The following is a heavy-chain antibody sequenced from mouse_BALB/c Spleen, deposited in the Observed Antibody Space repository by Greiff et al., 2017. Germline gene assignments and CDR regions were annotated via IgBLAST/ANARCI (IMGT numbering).Heavy chain of an antibody. Sequence: EVKLMESGGGLVKPGGSLKLSCAASGFTFSDYYMYWVRQTPEKRLEWVATISDGGSYTYYPDSVKGRFTISRDNAKNNLYLQMSSLKSEDTAMYYCARGDSSGLWAMDYWGQGTSVTVSS. CDR2: ISDGGSYT. D-gene: IGHD3-2*01. V-gene: IGHV5-4*02. CDR3: ARGDSSGLWAMDY. J-gene: IGHJ4*01. CDR1: GFTFSDYY.